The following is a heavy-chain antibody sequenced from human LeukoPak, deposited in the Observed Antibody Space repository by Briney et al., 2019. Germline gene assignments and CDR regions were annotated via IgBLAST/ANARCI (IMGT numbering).Heavy chain of an antibody. CDR1: GFTFSNYW. J-gene: IGHJ4*02. CDR2: ISGSGGST. D-gene: IGHD3-10*01. CDR3: ASVKWFGELLPFDY. V-gene: IGHV3-23*01. Sequence: GGSLRLSCAASGFTFSNYWMSWVRQAPGKGLEWVSAISGSGGSTYYADSVKGRFTISRDNSKNTLYLQMNSLRAEDTAVYYCASVKWFGELLPFDYWGQGTLVTVSS.